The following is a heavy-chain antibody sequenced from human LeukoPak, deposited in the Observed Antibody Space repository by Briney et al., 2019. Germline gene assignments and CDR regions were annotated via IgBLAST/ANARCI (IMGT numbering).Heavy chain of an antibody. Sequence: SVKVSCKASGGTFSSYAISWVRQAPGQGLEWMGGVIPIFGTANYAQKFQGRVTITADESTSTAYMELSSLRSEDTAVYYCATARSSSLHCFDYWGQGTLVTVSS. CDR1: GGTFSSYA. D-gene: IGHD6-6*01. J-gene: IGHJ4*02. CDR2: VIPIFGTA. CDR3: ATARSSSLHCFDY. V-gene: IGHV1-69*13.